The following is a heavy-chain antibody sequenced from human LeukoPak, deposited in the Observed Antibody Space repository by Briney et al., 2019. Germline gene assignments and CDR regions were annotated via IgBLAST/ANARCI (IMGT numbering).Heavy chain of an antibody. CDR3: ASPVYGGYYYGMDV. Sequence: GGSLRLSCAASGFTFSSCGMHWVRQAPGKGLEWVAVISYDGSNKYYADSVKGRFTISRDNSKNTLYLQMNSLRAEDTAVYYCASPVYGGYYYGMDVWGQGTTVTVSS. CDR2: ISYDGSNK. CDR1: GFTFSSCG. D-gene: IGHD4/OR15-4a*01. V-gene: IGHV3-30*03. J-gene: IGHJ6*02.